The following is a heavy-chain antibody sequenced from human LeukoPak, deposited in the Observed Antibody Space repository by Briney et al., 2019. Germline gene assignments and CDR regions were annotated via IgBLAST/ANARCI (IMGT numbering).Heavy chain of an antibody. V-gene: IGHV1-2*02. Sequence: ASVKVSCKASGDTFTGYYMHWVRQAPGQGLEWMGWINPNSGGTNYAQKFQGRVTMTRDTSISTAYMELSRLRSDDTAVYYCARDGGDSSGWFFDYWGQGTLVTVSS. J-gene: IGHJ4*02. CDR2: INPNSGGT. CDR3: ARDGGDSSGWFFDY. CDR1: GDTFTGYY. D-gene: IGHD6-19*01.